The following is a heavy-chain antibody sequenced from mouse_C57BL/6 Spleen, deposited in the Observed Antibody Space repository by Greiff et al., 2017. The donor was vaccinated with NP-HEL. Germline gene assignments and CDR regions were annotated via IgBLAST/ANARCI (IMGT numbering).Heavy chain of an antibody. CDR1: GYTFTSYW. CDR2: IDPNSGGT. Sequence: QVQLQQPGAELVKPGASVKLSCKASGYTFTSYWMHWVKQRPGRGLEWIGRIDPNSGGTKYNEKFKSKATLTVDKPSRTAYMPLRSLTSEDSAVYCSARSRVYGRGYAMDYWGQGTSVTGSS. V-gene: IGHV1-72*01. D-gene: IGHD1-1*01. J-gene: IGHJ4*01. CDR3: ARSRVYGRGYAMDY.